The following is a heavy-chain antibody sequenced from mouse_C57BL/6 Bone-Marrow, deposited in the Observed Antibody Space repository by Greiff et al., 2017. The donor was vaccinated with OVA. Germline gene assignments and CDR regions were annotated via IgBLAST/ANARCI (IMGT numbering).Heavy chain of an antibody. D-gene: IGHD2-5*01. CDR3: ARNGYYSNYGYAMDY. CDR2: IDPSDSYT. CDR1: GYTFTSYW. Sequence: VQLQQPGAELVMPGASVKLSCKASGYTFTSYWMHWVKQRPGQGLEWIGEIDPSDSYTNYNQKFKGKSTLTVDKSSSTAYMQLSSLTSEDSAVYYCARNGYYSNYGYAMDYWGQGTSVTVSS. J-gene: IGHJ4*01. V-gene: IGHV1-69*01.